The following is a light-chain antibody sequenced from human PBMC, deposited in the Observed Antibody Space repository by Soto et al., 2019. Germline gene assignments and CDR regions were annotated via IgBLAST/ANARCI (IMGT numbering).Light chain of an antibody. CDR3: SSYAGSTNSV. CDR1: SSDVGGYNY. J-gene: IGLJ1*01. V-gene: IGLV2-8*01. Sequence: QSVLTQPPSASGSPGQSVTISCTGTSSDVGGYNYVSWYQQHPGKAPKLMIYGVSKRPSGVPDRFSGSKSGNTASLTVSGLQAEDEADYYCSSYAGSTNSVFGTATKVTVL. CDR2: GVS.